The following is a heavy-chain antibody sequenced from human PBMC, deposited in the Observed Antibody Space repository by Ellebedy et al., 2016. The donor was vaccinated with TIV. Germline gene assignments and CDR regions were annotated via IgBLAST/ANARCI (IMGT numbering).Heavy chain of an antibody. CDR3: VKAPDDYSDYYFDY. D-gene: IGHD4-11*01. CDR2: ISSHGGNA. J-gene: IGHJ4*02. Sequence: LGGSLRLSCAASGFTFSNYAMSWVRQAPGKGLEWVSHISSHGGNAYYADSVMGRFTISRDNSNNTLCLQMNSLRAEDTAVYYCVKAPDDYSDYYFDYWGQGTLVTVSS. V-gene: IGHV3-23*01. CDR1: GFTFSNYA.